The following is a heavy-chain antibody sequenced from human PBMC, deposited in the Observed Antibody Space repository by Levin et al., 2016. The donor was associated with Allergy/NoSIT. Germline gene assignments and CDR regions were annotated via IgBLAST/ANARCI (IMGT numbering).Heavy chain of an antibody. Sequence: WIRQPPGKGLEWVSYISGSGSTIYYADSVKGRFTISRDSAKNSLYLQMNSLRAEDTAVYYCARDYRPLLTDYWGQGTLVTVSS. V-gene: IGHV3-48*03. CDR2: ISGSGSTI. CDR3: ARDYRPLLTDY. J-gene: IGHJ4*02. D-gene: IGHD1-26*01.